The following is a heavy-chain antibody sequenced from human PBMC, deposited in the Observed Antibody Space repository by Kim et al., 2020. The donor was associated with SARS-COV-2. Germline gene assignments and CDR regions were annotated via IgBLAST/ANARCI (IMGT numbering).Heavy chain of an antibody. CDR3: ARDSATGTWGYYFDY. V-gene: IGHV3-30*04. Sequence: GGSLRLSCAASRFTFSNYAMHWVRQAPGKGLEWVAIVSYDGSHKYYADSVKGRFTISRDNSKNTLYLQMNSLRAEDTAVYYCARDSATGTWGYYFDYWGQGTLVTVSS. D-gene: IGHD1-1*01. CDR2: VSYDGSHK. J-gene: IGHJ4*02. CDR1: RFTFSNYA.